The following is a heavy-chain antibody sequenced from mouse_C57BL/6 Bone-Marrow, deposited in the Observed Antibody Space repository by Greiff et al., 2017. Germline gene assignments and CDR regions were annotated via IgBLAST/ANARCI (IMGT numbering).Heavy chain of an antibody. V-gene: IGHV5-17*01. CDR1: GFTFSDYG. CDR3: ARFYYSTYYAMDY. CDR2: ISSGSSTI. D-gene: IGHD2-5*01. Sequence: EVQGVESGGGLVKPGGSLKLSCAASGFTFSDYGMHWVRQAPEKGLVWVAYISSGSSTIYYADTVKGRFTISRDNAKNTLFLQMTSLRSEDTAMYYCARFYYSTYYAMDYWGQGTSVTVSS. J-gene: IGHJ4*01.